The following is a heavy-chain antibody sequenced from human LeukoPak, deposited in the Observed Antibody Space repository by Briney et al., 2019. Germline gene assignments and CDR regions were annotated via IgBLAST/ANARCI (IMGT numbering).Heavy chain of an antibody. CDR1: GFTFTSSA. J-gene: IGHJ3*02. CDR3: ARGDSSGYYYAFDI. D-gene: IGHD3-22*01. CDR2: IVVGSGDT. V-gene: IGHV1-58*01. Sequence: TSVKVSCKASGFTFTSSAVQWVRQARGQRLEWIGWIVVGSGDTNYAQNFQGRVTMTRDTSISTAYMELSRLRSDDTAVYYCARGDSSGYYYAFDIWGQGTMVTVSS.